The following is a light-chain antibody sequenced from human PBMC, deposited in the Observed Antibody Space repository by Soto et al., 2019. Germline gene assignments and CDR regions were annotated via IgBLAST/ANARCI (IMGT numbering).Light chain of an antibody. V-gene: IGLV2-8*01. CDR2: EVT. Sequence: QSALTQPPSASGSPGQSVTISYTGTSSDVGAYKYVSWYQQYPGKAPKLMIYEVTKRPSGVPDRFSGSKSGNTVSLTVSGLQAEDEADYYCTSYVGNDIWVFGGGTQLTVL. CDR1: SSDVGAYKY. J-gene: IGLJ3*02. CDR3: TSYVGNDIWV.